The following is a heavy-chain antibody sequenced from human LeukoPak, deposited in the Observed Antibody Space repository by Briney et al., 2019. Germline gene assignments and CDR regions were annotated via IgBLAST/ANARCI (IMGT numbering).Heavy chain of an antibody. V-gene: IGHV4-4*07. J-gene: IGHJ4*02. D-gene: IGHD3-22*01. CDR1: GVSIGDSC. CDR3: AREEGFGSSGHCLRSY. CDR2: LCTGRSPHT. Sequence: TSETLSLTCTVSGVSIGDSCWSWIRQPPGKRLEFIGRLCTGRSPHTNYNPSPKSRATMPADTSKNQFSLKLTSVTAADTAMYYCAREEGFGSSGHCLRSYWGQGSLVTVSS.